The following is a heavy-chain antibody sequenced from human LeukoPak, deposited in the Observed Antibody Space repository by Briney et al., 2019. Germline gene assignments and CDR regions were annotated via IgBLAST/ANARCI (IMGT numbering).Heavy chain of an antibody. D-gene: IGHD6-19*01. V-gene: IGHV3-7*01. J-gene: IGHJ4*02. CDR1: GFTFDDYW. CDR3: AKGRGSGWYGDFDY. CDR2: INQDGSEK. Sequence: PGGSLRLSCGASGFTFDDYWMSWVRQAPGQGLEWVANINQDGSEKYYLDSAKGRFTISRDNSKNTLYLQMNSLRAEDTAVYYCAKGRGSGWYGDFDYWGQGTLVTVSS.